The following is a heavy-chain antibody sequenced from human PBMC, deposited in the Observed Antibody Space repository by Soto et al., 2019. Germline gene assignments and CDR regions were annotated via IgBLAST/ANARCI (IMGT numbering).Heavy chain of an antibody. Sequence: SETLSLTCTVSGASISGFYWSWIRKSAGKGLEWIGRIYATGTTDYNPSLKSRVMMSVDTSRKQFSLKLRSVTAADTAVYYCVRDGTKTLRDWFDPWGQGISVTVSS. CDR3: VRDGTKTLRDWFDP. CDR2: IYATGTT. J-gene: IGHJ5*02. CDR1: GASISGFY. D-gene: IGHD1-1*01. V-gene: IGHV4-4*07.